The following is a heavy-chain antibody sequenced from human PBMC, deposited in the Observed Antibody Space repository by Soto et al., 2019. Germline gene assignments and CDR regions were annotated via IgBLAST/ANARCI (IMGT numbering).Heavy chain of an antibody. CDR2: ISAYNGNT. CDR3: ARAQPCSGGSCPYYFEY. CDR1: GYTFTSYG. J-gene: IGHJ4*02. V-gene: IGHV1-18*04. Sequence: ASVKVSCKASGYTFTSYGISWVRQAPGQGLEWIGWISAYNGNTNYAQKLQGRVTMTTDTSTSTAYMELRSLRSEDTAVYYCARAQPCSGGSCPYYFEYWGQGTMVTVSS. D-gene: IGHD2-15*01.